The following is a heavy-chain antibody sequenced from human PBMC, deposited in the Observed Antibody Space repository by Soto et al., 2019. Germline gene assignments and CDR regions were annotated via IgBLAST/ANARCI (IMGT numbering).Heavy chain of an antibody. J-gene: IGHJ6*03. CDR2: IDTTSGYI. V-gene: IGHV3-21*01. Sequence: VQLVESGGGLVKPGESLRLSCAASGFTFNDFSMNWVRQAAGRGPEWVSSIDTTSGYIYYADSVEGRFTISRDNAKNSLYLQMYSLRAEGTAVYPCVRGIGQYFRSGYMDVWGRGTAVTVSS. D-gene: IGHD3-9*01. CDR1: GFTFNDFS. CDR3: VRGIGQYFRSGYMDV.